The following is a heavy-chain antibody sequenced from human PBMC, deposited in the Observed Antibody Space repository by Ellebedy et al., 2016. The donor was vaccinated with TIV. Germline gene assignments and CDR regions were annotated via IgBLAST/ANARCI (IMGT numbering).Heavy chain of an antibody. CDR2: IRSDRSAT. Sequence: GESLKISCAASGFSASGMHWVRQAPGKGLEWVAFIRSDRSATYYADYARGRFTIPRDDSKNTLYLQMKSLSVEDTDVYYCVKGAYPVATVMAVWGQGITVTVSS. J-gene: IGHJ6*02. CDR3: VKGAYPVATVMAV. CDR1: GFSASG. D-gene: IGHD5-12*01. V-gene: IGHV3-30*02.